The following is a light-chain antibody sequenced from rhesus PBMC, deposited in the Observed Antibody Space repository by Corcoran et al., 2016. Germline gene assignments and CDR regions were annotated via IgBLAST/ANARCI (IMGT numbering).Light chain of an antibody. J-gene: IGKJ3*01. CDR2: KAS. CDR1: ENVNNY. CDR3: QHGYGFPPFT. Sequence: DIQMTQSPSSLSASVGDRVTITCRTSENVNNYLNWYQQKPGKAPKLLIYKASTLQSGVPSRFSGSRSGTDYTFAISSLQSEDVASYYCQHGYGFPPFTFGPGTKLDIK. V-gene: IGKV1-74*01.